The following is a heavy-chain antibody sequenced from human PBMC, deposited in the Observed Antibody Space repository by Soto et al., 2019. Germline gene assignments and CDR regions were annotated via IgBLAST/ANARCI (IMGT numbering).Heavy chain of an antibody. J-gene: IGHJ6*02. CDR1: GYSFTSYW. Sequence: AESLTTSCKGSGYSFTSYWIGWVLQMPGKGLEWMGIIYPGDSDTRYSPSFQGQVTISADKSISTAYLQWSSLKASDTAMYYCARAAAGLYYYYGMDVWGQGTTVTVSS. D-gene: IGHD6-13*01. CDR3: ARAAAGLYYYYGMDV. CDR2: IYPGDSDT. V-gene: IGHV5-51*01.